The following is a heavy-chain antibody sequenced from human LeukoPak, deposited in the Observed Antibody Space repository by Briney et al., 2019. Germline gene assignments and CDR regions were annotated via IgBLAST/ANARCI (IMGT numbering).Heavy chain of an antibody. J-gene: IGHJ5*02. V-gene: IGHV4-59*01. CDR1: GGSISSYY. CDR2: IYYSGST. CDR3: ARDSSGWNDNWFDP. Sequence: SETLSLTCTVSGGSISSYYWSWIRQPPGKGLEWIGYIYYSGSTNYNPSLKSRVTISVDTSKNQFSLKLSSVTAADTAVHYCARDSSGWNDNWFDPWGQGTLVTVSS. D-gene: IGHD6-19*01.